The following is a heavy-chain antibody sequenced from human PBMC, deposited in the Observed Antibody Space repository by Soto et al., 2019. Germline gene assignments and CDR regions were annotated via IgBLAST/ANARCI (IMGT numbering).Heavy chain of an antibody. CDR2: INHSGST. CDR3: ARGRFDDFEPWDPQMTTVTPKDY. V-gene: IGHV4-34*01. Sequence: SETLSLTCAVYGGSFSGYYWSWIRQPPGKGLEWIGEINHSGSTNYNPSLKSRVTISVDTSKNQFSLKLSSVTAADTAVYYCARGRFDDFEPWDPQMTTVTPKDYWGQGTLVTVSS. J-gene: IGHJ4*02. CDR1: GGSFSGYY. D-gene: IGHD4-17*01.